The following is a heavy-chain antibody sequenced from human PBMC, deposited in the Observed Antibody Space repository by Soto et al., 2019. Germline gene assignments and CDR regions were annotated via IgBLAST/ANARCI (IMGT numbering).Heavy chain of an antibody. Sequence: PSETLSLTCAVYGGSFSGYYWSWIRQPPGKGLEWIGEINHSGSTNYNPSLKSRVTISVDTSKNQFSLKLSSVTAADTAVYYCASHSRIDNSRHFDYWGQGTLVTVSS. V-gene: IGHV4-34*01. CDR1: GGSFSGYY. CDR3: ASHSRIDNSRHFDY. D-gene: IGHD2-21*01. CDR2: INHSGST. J-gene: IGHJ4*02.